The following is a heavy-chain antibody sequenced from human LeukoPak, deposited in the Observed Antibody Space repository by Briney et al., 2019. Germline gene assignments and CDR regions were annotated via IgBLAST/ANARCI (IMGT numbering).Heavy chain of an antibody. V-gene: IGHV3-9*01. Sequence: GGSLRLSCAASGFTFDDYAMHWVRQAPGKGLEWVSGISWNSGSIGYADSVKGRFTISRDNAKNSLYLQLNSLRAEDTAVYYCARDPYSGSYSDYYYYYMDVWGKGTTVTVSS. J-gene: IGHJ6*03. CDR3: ARDPYSGSYSDYYYYYMDV. D-gene: IGHD1-26*01. CDR1: GFTFDDYA. CDR2: ISWNSGSI.